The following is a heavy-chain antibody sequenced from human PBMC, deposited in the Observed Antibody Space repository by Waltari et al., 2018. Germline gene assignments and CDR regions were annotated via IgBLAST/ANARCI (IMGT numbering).Heavy chain of an antibody. J-gene: IGHJ4*02. Sequence: EVQLVESGGGLVKPGGSLRLSCAASGFIFSAYTMNWVRQAPGKGPEWVSSITGSSSYMFYPDSVKGRFTISRDNAKNSLYLQMNSLRAEDTAVYYCARVVGPGQQFIDYWGQGTLVSVSS. CDR2: ITGSSSYM. D-gene: IGHD6-13*01. CDR1: GFIFSAYT. CDR3: ARVVGPGQQFIDY. V-gene: IGHV3-21*01.